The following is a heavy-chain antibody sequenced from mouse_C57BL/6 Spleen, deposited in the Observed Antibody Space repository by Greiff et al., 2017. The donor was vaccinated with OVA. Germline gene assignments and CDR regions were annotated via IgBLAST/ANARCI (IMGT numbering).Heavy chain of an antibody. CDR1: GFTFSDYY. CDR2: INYDGSST. J-gene: IGHJ2*01. V-gene: IGHV5-16*01. D-gene: IGHD3-3*01. Sequence: DVQLVESEGGLVQPGSSMKLSCTASGFTFSDYYMAWVRQVPEKGLEWVANINYDGSSTYYLDSLKSRFIISRDNAKNILYLQMSSLKSEDTATYYCAREGGRYFDYWGQGTTLTVSS. CDR3: AREGGRYFDY.